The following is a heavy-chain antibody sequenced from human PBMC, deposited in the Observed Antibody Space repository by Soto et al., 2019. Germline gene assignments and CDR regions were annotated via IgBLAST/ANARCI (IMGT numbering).Heavy chain of an antibody. CDR3: ARHLMYCSSTSCYGGYYFDC. J-gene: IGHJ4*02. CDR1: GGSISSSSYY. V-gene: IGHV4-39*01. D-gene: IGHD2-2*01. CDR2: IYYSGST. Sequence: SETLSLTCTVSGGSISSSSYYWGWIRQPPGKGLEWIGSIYYSGSTYYNPSLKSRVTISVDTSKNQFSLKLSSVTAADTAVYYCARHLMYCSSTSCYGGYYFDCWGQGTLVTVSS.